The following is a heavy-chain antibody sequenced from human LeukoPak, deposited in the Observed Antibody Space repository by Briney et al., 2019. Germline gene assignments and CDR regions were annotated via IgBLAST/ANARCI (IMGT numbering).Heavy chain of an antibody. CDR1: GGSISSSSYY. D-gene: IGHD1-26*01. Sequence: SETLSLTCTVSGGSISSSSYYWGWIRQPPGKGLEWIGSIYYSGSTYYNPSLKSRVTISVDTSKNQFSLKLSSVTAADTAVYYCARDRRLISYSGSYWGVDYWGQGTLVTVSS. V-gene: IGHV4-39*07. CDR3: ARDRRLISYSGSYWGVDY. J-gene: IGHJ4*02. CDR2: IYYSGST.